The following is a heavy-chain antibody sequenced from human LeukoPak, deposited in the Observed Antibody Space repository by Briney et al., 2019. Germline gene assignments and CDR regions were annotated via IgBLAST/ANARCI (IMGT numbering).Heavy chain of an antibody. CDR2: ISAYNGNT. CDR1: GYTFTSYG. D-gene: IGHD3-22*01. V-gene: IGHV1-18*01. Sequence: ASVKVSCKASGYTFTSYGISWVRQAPGQGLEWMGWISAYNGNTNYAQKLQGRVTMTTDTSTSTAYMELRSLRSDDTAVYYCARAPRCYDSSGYYYSFDYWGQGTLVTVSS. J-gene: IGHJ4*02. CDR3: ARAPRCYDSSGYYYSFDY.